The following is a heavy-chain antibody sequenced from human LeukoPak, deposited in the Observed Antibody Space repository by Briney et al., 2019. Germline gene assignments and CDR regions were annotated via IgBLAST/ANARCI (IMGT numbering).Heavy chain of an antibody. D-gene: IGHD2-15*01. CDR1: GFTFSSYR. CDR3: ARAEIYCSGGSCYKVGSNVDV. V-gene: IGHV3-21*04. Sequence: GGSLRLSCAASGFTFSSYRMSWVRQAPGEGLEWVSSISNSSSYIYYADSVKGRFTISRDNSKNTLYLQMNSLRAEDTAVYYCARAEIYCSGGSCYKVGSNVDVWGKGTTVTVSS. CDR2: ISNSSSYI. J-gene: IGHJ6*04.